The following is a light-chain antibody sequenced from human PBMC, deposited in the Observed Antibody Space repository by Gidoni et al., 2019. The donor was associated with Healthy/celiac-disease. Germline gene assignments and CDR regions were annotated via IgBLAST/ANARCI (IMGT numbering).Light chain of an antibody. Sequence: DIQLTQSPSSLSASVGDRVTITCRASQGISNYLAWYQQKPGKVPKLLIYAASTLQSGVPSRFSGSGSGTDFTLTISSLQTEDVATYYCQKYNSALFTFGPGTKVDIK. CDR1: QGISNY. V-gene: IGKV1-27*01. CDR2: AAS. J-gene: IGKJ3*01. CDR3: QKYNSALFT.